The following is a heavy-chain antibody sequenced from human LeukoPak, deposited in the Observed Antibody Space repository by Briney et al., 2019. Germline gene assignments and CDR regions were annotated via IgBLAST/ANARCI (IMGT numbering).Heavy chain of an antibody. CDR3: ARRSSGSPPYYFDS. CDR1: GFTFSSYA. V-gene: IGHV3-23*01. D-gene: IGHD1-26*01. J-gene: IGHJ4*02. Sequence: PGGSLRLSCAASGFTFSSYAMSWVRQAPGKGLEWVSAISGSGGSTYYADYVKGRFTISRDNAKNTLYLQMNSLRAEDTAVYYCARRSSGSPPYYFDSWGQGTLVTVSS. CDR2: ISGSGGST.